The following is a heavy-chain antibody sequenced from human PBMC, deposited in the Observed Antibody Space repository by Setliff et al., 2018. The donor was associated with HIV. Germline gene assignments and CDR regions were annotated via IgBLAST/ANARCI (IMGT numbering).Heavy chain of an antibody. J-gene: IGHJ5*02. CDR3: VKDGQQWRFDP. D-gene: IGHD6-19*01. CDR2: FDPEHDKT. V-gene: IGHV1-24*01. CDR1: GYTLTDLS. Sequence: ASVKVSCKVSGYTLTDLSIHWVRQAPGKGLEWMGGFDPEHDKTIYAQKFQGRVTMTEDTSTDTAYMQLNSLRSEDTAVYFCVKDGQQWRFDPWGQGTLVTVSS.